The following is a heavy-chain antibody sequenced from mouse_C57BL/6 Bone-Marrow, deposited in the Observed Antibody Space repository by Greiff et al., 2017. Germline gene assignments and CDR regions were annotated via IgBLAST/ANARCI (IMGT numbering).Heavy chain of an antibody. V-gene: IGHV1-53*01. D-gene: IGHD2-13*01. J-gene: IGHJ3*01. CDR2: INPSNGGT. CDR3: ARSGDWGPCAY. CDR1: GYTFTSYW. Sequence: QVQLQQPGTELVKPGASVKLSCKASGYTFTSYWMHWVKQRPGQGLAWIGNINPSNGGTNYNEKFKSKATLTVDKSSRTAYLQLSSLTSEDSAVDYCARSGDWGPCAYWGQGTLVTVSA.